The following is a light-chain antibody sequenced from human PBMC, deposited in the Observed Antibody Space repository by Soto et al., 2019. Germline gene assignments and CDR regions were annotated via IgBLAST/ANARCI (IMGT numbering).Light chain of an antibody. V-gene: IGKV1-5*01. J-gene: IGKJ1*01. CDR2: DAS. Sequence: DIQMTQSPSTLSASVGDRVTITCRASQSIASWLAWYQQKPGKAPELLIYDASSLKSGVPSRFSGSGSGTEFTLTISDLQPDDFATYYCQQYNTYVFGQGNKVDIK. CDR1: QSIASW. CDR3: QQYNTYV.